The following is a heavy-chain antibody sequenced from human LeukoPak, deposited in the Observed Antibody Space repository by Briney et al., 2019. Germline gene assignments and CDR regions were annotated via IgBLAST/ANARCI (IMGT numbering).Heavy chain of an antibody. V-gene: IGHV4-59*01. D-gene: IGHD6-13*01. J-gene: IGHJ3*02. CDR3: ARDRIAAADVGAFDI. CDR1: GGSISGYY. Sequence: NPSETLSLTCSVSGGSISGYYWSWIRQPPGKGLEWIGYIYYSGSTNYNPSLKSRVTISVDTSKNQFSLKLSSVTAADTAVYYCARDRIAAADVGAFDIWGQGTMVTVSS. CDR2: IYYSGST.